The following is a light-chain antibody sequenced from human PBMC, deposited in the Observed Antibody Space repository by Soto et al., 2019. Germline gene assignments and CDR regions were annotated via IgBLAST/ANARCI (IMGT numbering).Light chain of an antibody. V-gene: IGKV1-5*01. CDR1: QSVSIW. J-gene: IGKJ2*01. CDR3: QYDSS. Sequence: DIQMTQSPSTLSASVGDRVTITCRASQSVSIWLAWYQQKPGKAPRLIIYDAASLKTGVPSRLSGSGSGTNFTLTISSLQPDDFATYYCQYDSSFGQGTKVDIK. CDR2: DAA.